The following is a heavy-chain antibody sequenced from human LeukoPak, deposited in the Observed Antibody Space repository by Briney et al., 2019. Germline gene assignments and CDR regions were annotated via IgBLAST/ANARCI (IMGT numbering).Heavy chain of an antibody. Sequence: ASVKVSCKASGNTSTSYYMHWVRQAPGQGLEWMGWINPNGGGTNYAQKFQDTVTMTTDTSISTAYMELSGLRSDDTAVYYCARGGAYFDYWGQGTLVTVSS. CDR1: GNTSTSYY. J-gene: IGHJ4*02. CDR3: ARGGAYFDY. V-gene: IGHV1-2*02. D-gene: IGHD4/OR15-4a*01. CDR2: INPNGGGT.